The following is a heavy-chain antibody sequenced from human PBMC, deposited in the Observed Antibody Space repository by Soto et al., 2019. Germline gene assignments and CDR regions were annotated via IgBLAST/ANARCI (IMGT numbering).Heavy chain of an antibody. CDR2: IYYSGRT. D-gene: IGHD2-15*01. J-gene: IGHJ4*02. Sequence: SETLSLTCFVSGGSVSSIYYYWSWIRQSPGKGLEWIGYIYYSGRTDYKSSLKSRVTISLDPSKNQVSLKLNSVTAADMAVYYCARGGYSGRLYYFDYWGQGTLVTVSS. CDR1: GGSVSSIYYY. CDR3: ARGGYSGRLYYFDY. V-gene: IGHV4-61*01.